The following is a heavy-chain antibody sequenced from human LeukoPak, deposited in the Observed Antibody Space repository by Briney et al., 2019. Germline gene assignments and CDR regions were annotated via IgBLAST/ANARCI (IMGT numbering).Heavy chain of an antibody. CDR3: ARGVAARPFYFYYYMDV. D-gene: IGHD6-6*01. CDR2: INHSGST. CDR1: GGSFSGYY. J-gene: IGHJ6*03. Sequence: SETLSLTCAVYGGSFSGYYWSWIRQPPGKGLEWIGEINHSGSTNYNPSLKSRVTISIDTSKNQFSLKVSSVTAADTAVYYCARGVAARPFYFYYYMDVWDTGTTVTFS. V-gene: IGHV4-34*01.